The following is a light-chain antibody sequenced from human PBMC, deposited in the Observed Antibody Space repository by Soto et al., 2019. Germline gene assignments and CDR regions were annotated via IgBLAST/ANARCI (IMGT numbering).Light chain of an antibody. J-gene: IGLJ1*01. CDR2: GVS. CDR1: SRDVGAYKY. V-gene: IGLV2-14*03. CDR3: SSFTGTTTLDV. Sequence: QSALTQPASVSGSPGQSITISCTGTSRDVGAYKYVSWYQQHPGKVPKLIIYGVSNRPSGVSNRFSGSKSGNTAFLTISGLQPEDEADYYCSSFTGTTTLDVFGTGTKVTVL.